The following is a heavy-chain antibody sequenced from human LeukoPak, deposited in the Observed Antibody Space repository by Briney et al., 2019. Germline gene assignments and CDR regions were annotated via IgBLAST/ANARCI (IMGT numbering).Heavy chain of an antibody. V-gene: IGHV3-74*01. Sequence: GGSLRLSCAASGFTFSTSWMHWVRQVPGKGLVWVSRINSDGRSTDYADSVKGRFTISRDNTKNTLYLQMNSLRVEDTAVYYCAHTVWSGNYFDYWGQGTLVTISS. CDR3: AHTVWSGNYFDY. J-gene: IGHJ4*02. CDR1: GFTFSTSW. CDR2: INSDGRST. D-gene: IGHD3-3*01.